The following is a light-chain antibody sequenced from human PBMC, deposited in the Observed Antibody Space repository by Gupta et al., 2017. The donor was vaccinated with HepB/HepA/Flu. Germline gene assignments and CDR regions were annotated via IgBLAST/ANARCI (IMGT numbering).Light chain of an antibody. V-gene: IGKV1-12*01. Sequence: DLQRIKYPSSVSASVGDRVTITCRASQGISNRLAWYQQKPGEAPKLLMYSASSLQTGVPLRFSGSGSLTDFTLTISSPQPEDFATYYCLQCDNFPLTFGGGTKVESK. CDR3: LQCDNFPLT. CDR1: QGISNR. J-gene: IGKJ4*01. CDR2: SAS.